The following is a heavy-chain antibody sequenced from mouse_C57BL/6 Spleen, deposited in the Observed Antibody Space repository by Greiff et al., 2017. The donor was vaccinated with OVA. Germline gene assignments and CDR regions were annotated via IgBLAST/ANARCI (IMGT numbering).Heavy chain of an antibody. D-gene: IGHD2-4*01. CDR3: ARRCDYDDVGFDY. V-gene: IGHV1-64*01. Sequence: VQLQQPGAELVKPGASVKLSCKASGYTFTSYWMHWVKQRPGQGLEWIGMIHPNSGSTNYNEKFKSKATLTVDKSSSTAYMQLSSLTSEDYAVYYCARRCDYDDVGFDYWGQGTTLTVSS. J-gene: IGHJ2*01. CDR1: GYTFTSYW. CDR2: IHPNSGST.